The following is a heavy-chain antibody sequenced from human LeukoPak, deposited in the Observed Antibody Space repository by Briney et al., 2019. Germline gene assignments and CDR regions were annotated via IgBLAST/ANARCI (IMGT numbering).Heavy chain of an antibody. J-gene: IGHJ6*03. D-gene: IGHD6-19*01. CDR1: GYSFTSYW. CDR3: ARHFGGSGWYGGAYYYYYMDV. Sequence: GESLKISCKGSGYSFTSYWIGGVRQMPGKGLEWMGIIYPGDADTRYSPSFQGQVTISADQSIRPACMQWSSLKASATAMYYCARHFGGSGWYGGAYYYYYMDVWGKGTTVTVSS. V-gene: IGHV5-51*01. CDR2: IYPGDADT.